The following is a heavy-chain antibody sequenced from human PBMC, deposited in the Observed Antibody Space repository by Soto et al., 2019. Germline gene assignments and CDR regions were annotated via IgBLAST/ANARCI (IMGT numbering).Heavy chain of an antibody. CDR2: INPNSGGT. J-gene: IGHJ6*02. V-gene: IGHV1-2*04. CDR1: GYTFTGYY. D-gene: IGHD2-15*01. CDR3: ARGVRYGGNYYYYYGMDV. Sequence: ASVKVSCKASGYTFTGYYMHWVRQAPGQGLEWMGWINPNSGGTNYAQKFQGWVTMTRDTSISTAYMELSRLRSDDTAVYYCARGVRYGGNYYYYYGMDVWGQGTTVTVPS.